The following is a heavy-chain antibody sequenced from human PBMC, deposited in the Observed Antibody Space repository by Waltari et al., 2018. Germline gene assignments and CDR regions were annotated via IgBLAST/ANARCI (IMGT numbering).Heavy chain of an antibody. CDR1: GGSFSGYY. V-gene: IGHV4-34*02. D-gene: IGHD4-17*01. Sequence: QVQVQQWGAGLVKPSETLSLTCAVYGGSFSGYYWSCLRQPPGKALAWIGEIEHPGFTNYNPSLTSRATISVDTSRNQLSLKLTSVTAADTAIYYCALSRYGLASPKFDPWGQGTLVTVSS. J-gene: IGHJ5*02. CDR3: ALSRYGLASPKFDP. CDR2: IEHPGFT.